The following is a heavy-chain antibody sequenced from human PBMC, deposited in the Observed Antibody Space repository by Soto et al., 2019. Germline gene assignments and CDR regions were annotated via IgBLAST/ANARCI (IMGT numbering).Heavy chain of an antibody. CDR1: GGSIRTYY. CDR3: ARGRPYRGTYRPDY. Sequence: QVQLPEAGPGLVEPSETLSLTCTVSGGSIRTYYWTWIRQPPGKGLEWIGYIYYSGTSNYNPSLSSRVTISVGPPKHQFSLKLSSVTAADTAVYDCARGRPYRGTYRPDYWGQGTLVTVSS. V-gene: IGHV4-59*01. CDR2: IYYSGTS. J-gene: IGHJ4*02. D-gene: IGHD1-26*01.